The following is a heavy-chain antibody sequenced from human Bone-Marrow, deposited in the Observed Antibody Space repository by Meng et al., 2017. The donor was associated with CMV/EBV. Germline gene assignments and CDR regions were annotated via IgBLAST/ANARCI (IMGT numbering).Heavy chain of an antibody. V-gene: IGHV3-48*04. Sequence: GGSLRLSCAASGFTFSSYSMNWVRQAPGKGLEWVSYISSSSSTIYYADSVKGRFTISRDNAKNSLYLQMNSLRAEDTAVYYCARDKRIPRKGYYYYYYGMDVWGQGTTVTGSS. CDR2: ISSSSSTI. CDR1: GFTFSSYS. CDR3: ARDKRIPRKGYYYYYYGMDV. D-gene: IGHD2-15*01. J-gene: IGHJ6*02.